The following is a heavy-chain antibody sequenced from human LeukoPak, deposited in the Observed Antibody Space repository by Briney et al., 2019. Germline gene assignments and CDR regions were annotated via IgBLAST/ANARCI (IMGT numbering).Heavy chain of an antibody. Sequence: PSETLSLTCTVSGGSITSYYWTWVRQPPEKGLEWIGYIYYSGNTYYNPSLKSRVTISLDTSKNQFSLKLSSVTAADTAVYYCARHQLDAFDIWGQGTMVTVSS. J-gene: IGHJ3*02. CDR2: IYYSGNT. V-gene: IGHV4-59*08. CDR1: GGSITSYY. CDR3: ARHQLDAFDI.